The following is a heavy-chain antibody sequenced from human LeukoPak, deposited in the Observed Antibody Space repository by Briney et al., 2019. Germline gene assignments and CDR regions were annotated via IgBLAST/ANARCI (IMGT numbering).Heavy chain of an antibody. J-gene: IGHJ3*02. D-gene: IGHD2-21*01. Sequence: GGSLRLSCAASGFTFSSYSMNWVRQAPGKGLEWVSYISSSSSTIYYADSVKGRFTISRDNSKNTLYLQMNSLRAEDTAVYYCAKDWGDCGGDCYQDGVAFDIWGQGTMVTVSS. V-gene: IGHV3-48*01. CDR2: ISSSSSTI. CDR1: GFTFSSYS. CDR3: AKDWGDCGGDCYQDGVAFDI.